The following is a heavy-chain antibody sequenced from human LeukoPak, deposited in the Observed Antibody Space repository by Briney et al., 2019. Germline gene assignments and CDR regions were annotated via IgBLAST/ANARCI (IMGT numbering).Heavy chain of an antibody. CDR3: ARGQGVGQLWLRKGGTFSDY. CDR2: ISYDGSNG. CDR1: GFTFNNYG. D-gene: IGHD5-18*01. J-gene: IGHJ4*02. V-gene: IGHV3-30*03. Sequence: GGSLRLSCAASGFTFNNYGIHWVRQAPGKGLEWVAYISYDGSNGYSADSVKGRFTISRDNSKNTQYLQMNSLRSEDTAVYYCARGQGVGQLWLRKGGTFSDYWGQGTLVTVSS.